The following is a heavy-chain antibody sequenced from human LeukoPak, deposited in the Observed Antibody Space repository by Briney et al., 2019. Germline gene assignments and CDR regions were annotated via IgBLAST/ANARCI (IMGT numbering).Heavy chain of an antibody. J-gene: IGHJ4*02. CDR1: GYSISSGYY. Sequence: SETLSLNCTVSGYSISSGYYWGWIRQPPGKGLEWIGSIYHSGSTYYNPSLKSRVTISVDTSKNQFSLKLSSVTAAHTAVYYCARRDYSNGGFDYWGQGTLVTVSS. CDR3: ARRDYSNGGFDY. D-gene: IGHD4-11*01. CDR2: IYHSGST. V-gene: IGHV4-38-2*02.